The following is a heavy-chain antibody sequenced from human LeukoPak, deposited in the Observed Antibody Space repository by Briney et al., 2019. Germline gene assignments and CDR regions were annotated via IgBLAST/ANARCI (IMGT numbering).Heavy chain of an antibody. J-gene: IGHJ4*02. V-gene: IGHV3-7*01. Sequence: GGSLRLSCATSGFSFSTYWMSWVRQAPGKGLEWVANIKQDGSEKYYVDSVKGRFTISRDNAKNSLYLQMNSLRSEDTAVYYCARGGGKDGYNLYYFDFWGQGTLVTVSS. CDR3: ARGGGKDGYNLYYFDF. CDR1: GFSFSTYW. CDR2: IKQDGSEK. D-gene: IGHD5-24*01.